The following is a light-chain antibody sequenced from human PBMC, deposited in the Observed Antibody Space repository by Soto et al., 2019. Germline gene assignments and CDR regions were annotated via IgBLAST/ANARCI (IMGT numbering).Light chain of an antibody. CDR1: SSDVGGYNY. CDR2: EVS. CDR3: SSYAGSNNQV. Sequence: QSALTQPPSASGSPGQSVTISCTGTSSDVGGYNYVSWYQQHPGKAPKLMIYEVSKRPSGVPDRFSGSKSGNTASLTVSGLKAEDEADYYCSSYAGSNNQVFGGGTKLTVL. V-gene: IGLV2-8*01. J-gene: IGLJ2*01.